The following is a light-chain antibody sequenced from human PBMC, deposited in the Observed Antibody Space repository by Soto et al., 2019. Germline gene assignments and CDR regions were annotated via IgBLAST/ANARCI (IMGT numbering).Light chain of an antibody. CDR3: HQYDGSPQT. V-gene: IGKV3-20*01. Sequence: EIVFTQSPATLSSSPGERATLSCRASQSVSNYLAWYQRKPGQAPRRLIYGLSSRANGIPDRFSGSGSGTDFSLNISRLAPADFAVYYCHQYDGSPQTCSRGTEVDIK. CDR1: QSVSNY. CDR2: GLS. J-gene: IGKJ1*01.